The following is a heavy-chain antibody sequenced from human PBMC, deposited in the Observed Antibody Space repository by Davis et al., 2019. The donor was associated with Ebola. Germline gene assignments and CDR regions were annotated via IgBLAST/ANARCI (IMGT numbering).Heavy chain of an antibody. D-gene: IGHD3-22*01. CDR1: GFTFSSYA. J-gene: IGHJ4*02. Sequence: GESLKISCSASGFTFSSYAMHWVRQAPGKGLEYVSAISSNGGSTYYADSVKGRFTISRDNSKNTLYLQMSSLRAEDTAVYYCVKVGGRYYYDSSGDYFDYWGQGTLVTVSS. V-gene: IGHV3-64D*08. CDR2: ISSNGGST. CDR3: VKVGGRYYYDSSGDYFDY.